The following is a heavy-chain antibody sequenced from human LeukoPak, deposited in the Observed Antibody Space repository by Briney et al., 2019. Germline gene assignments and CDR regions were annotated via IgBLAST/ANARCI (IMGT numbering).Heavy chain of an antibody. J-gene: IGHJ6*03. V-gene: IGHV1-46*04. Sequence: GASVKVSCKSSGYTFTRYGITWVRQAPGQGLEWMGMINPNDGSTSYAQRLRGRVTMTRDTSTSTFYMELSTLRYEDTAIYYCARGSYYYMDVWGKGTTVTISS. CDR3: ARGSYYYMDV. CDR2: INPNDGST. CDR1: GYTFTRYG.